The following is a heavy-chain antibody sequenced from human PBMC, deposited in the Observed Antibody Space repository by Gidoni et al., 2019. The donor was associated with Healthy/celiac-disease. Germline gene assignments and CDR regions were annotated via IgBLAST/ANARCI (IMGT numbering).Heavy chain of an antibody. CDR3: AKGIWSSSVAYFDY. D-gene: IGHD6-6*01. J-gene: IGHJ4*02. CDR2: ISYDGSNK. Sequence: QVQLVESGGGVVQPGRSLRLSCAASGFTFSSYGMHWVRQAPGKGLEWVAVISYDGSNKYYADSVKGRFTISRDNSKNTLYLQMNSLRAEDTAVYYCAKGIWSSSVAYFDYWGQGTLVTVSS. CDR1: GFTFSSYG. V-gene: IGHV3-30*18.